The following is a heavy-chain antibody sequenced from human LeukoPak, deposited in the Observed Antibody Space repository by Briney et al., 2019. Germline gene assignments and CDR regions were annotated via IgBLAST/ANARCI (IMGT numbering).Heavy chain of an antibody. CDR1: GGTFSSYA. CDR2: IIPILGIA. D-gene: IGHD3-10*01. CDR3: AWEPPEEYYFDY. J-gene: IGHJ4*02. V-gene: IGHV1-69*04. Sequence: SVKVSCKASGGTFSSYAISWVRQAPGQGLEWMGRIIPILGIANYAQKFQGRVTITADKSTSTAYMELSSLRSEDTAVYYCAWEPPEEYYFDYWGQGTLVTVSS.